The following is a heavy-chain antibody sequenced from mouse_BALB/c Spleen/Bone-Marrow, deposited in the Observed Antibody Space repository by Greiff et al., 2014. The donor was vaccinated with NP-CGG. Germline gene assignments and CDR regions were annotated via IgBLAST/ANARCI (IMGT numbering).Heavy chain of an antibody. CDR2: IRNKANGYTT. V-gene: IGHV7-3*02. CDR3: ASSYALDS. J-gene: IGHJ4*01. Sequence: EVMLVESGGGLVQPGGSLRLSCATSGFTFTDYFMSWVRQPPGKALEWLGFIRNKANGYTTEYSASVKGRFTISRDNSQSILYLQLSTLRPEDSATYYCASSYALDSWGHGTSVTVSS. CDR1: GFTFTDYF.